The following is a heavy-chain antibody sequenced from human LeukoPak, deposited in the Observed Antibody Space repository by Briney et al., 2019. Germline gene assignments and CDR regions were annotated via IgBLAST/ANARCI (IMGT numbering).Heavy chain of an antibody. V-gene: IGHV5-51*01. CDR3: ARSLFGSGWYYFDY. CDR2: IDAGDSDT. CDR1: GYSFTNYW. Sequence: GESLQISCKGSGYSFTNYWISWVRQMPGKGLEWMGIIDAGDSDTRYSPSFQGQVTISADKSISTAYLQWNSLKASDTAMYYCARSLFGSGWYYFDYWGQGTLVTVSS. D-gene: IGHD6-19*01. J-gene: IGHJ4*02.